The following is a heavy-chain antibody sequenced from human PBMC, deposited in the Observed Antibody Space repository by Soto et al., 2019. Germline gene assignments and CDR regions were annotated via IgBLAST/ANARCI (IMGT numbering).Heavy chain of an antibody. D-gene: IGHD3-3*01. J-gene: IGHJ4*02. CDR1: GFTFSSSP. CDR3: ARILRFLEWLLSPGAFDY. Sequence: GGSLRLSCAASGFTFSSSPINWVRQASGKGLEWVSSISSSSSYIYYADSVKGRFTISRDNAKNSLYLQMNSLRAEDTAVYYCARILRFLEWLLSPGAFDYWGQGTLVTVSS. V-gene: IGHV3-21*01. CDR2: ISSSSSYI.